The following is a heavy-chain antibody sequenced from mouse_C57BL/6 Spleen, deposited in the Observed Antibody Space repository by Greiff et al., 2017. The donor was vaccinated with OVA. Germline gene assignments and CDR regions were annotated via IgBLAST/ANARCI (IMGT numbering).Heavy chain of an antibody. CDR3: ARPPVVATEGFAY. CDR2: ISSGGSYT. Sequence: DVQLVESGGDLVKPGGSLKLSCAASGFTFSSYGMSWVRQTPDKRLEWVATISSGGSYTYYPDSVKGRFTIARDNAKNTLYLQMSSLKSEDTAMYYCARPPVVATEGFAYWGQGTLVTVSA. J-gene: IGHJ3*01. CDR1: GFTFSSYG. D-gene: IGHD1-1*01. V-gene: IGHV5-6*01.